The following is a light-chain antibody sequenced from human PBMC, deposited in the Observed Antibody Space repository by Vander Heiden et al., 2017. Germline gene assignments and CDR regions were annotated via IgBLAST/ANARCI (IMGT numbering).Light chain of an antibody. CDR2: GNS. CDR1: SSNIGAGYY. V-gene: IGLV1-40*01. Sequence: QSVLTQPPSVSGAPGQRVTISCTGSSSNIGAGYYVHWYQHLPGTAPNLLIYGNSDRPSGVPDRFSGSRSGTSASLAITGLQAEDEADYYCQSVDSSVSGWLFGGGTKLTVL. CDR3: QSVDSSVSGWL. J-gene: IGLJ3*02.